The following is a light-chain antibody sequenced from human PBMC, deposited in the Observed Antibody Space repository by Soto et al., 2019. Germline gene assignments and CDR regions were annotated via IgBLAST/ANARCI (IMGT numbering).Light chain of an antibody. J-gene: IGKJ1*01. CDR1: QSVSSSY. Sequence: EIVLTQSPGTLALSRGERATLSSSASQSVSSSYLAWYQQKPGQAPRLLIYGASSRATGIPDRFSGSGSGTDFTLTISRLEPEDFAVYYCQQYGSSPWTFGQGTKVDIK. CDR3: QQYGSSPWT. CDR2: GAS. V-gene: IGKV3-20*01.